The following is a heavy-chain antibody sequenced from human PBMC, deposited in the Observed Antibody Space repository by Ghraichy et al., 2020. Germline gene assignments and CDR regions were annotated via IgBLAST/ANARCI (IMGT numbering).Heavy chain of an antibody. J-gene: IGHJ4*02. Sequence: ASVKVSCKASGYTFSGYDIHWVRQATGQGLEWLGWMSPSSGDTGYAQKFQGRVTLTSDPAISTAYMELSSLRSEDTAMYFCARVGETYLESSGYYGPWGQGTLVTVSS. D-gene: IGHD3-22*01. CDR2: MSPSSGDT. V-gene: IGHV1-8*01. CDR1: GYTFSGYD. CDR3: ARVGETYLESSGYYGP.